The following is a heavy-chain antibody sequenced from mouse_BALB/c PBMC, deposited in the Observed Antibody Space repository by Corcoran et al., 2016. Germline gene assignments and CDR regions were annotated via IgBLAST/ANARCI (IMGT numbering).Heavy chain of an antibody. J-gene: IGHJ3*01. Sequence: QIQLVQSGPELKKPGETVKISCKASGYTFTNYGMNWVKQAPGKGLKWLGWINTYTGEPTYADDFKGRFAFSLETSASTAYLQINKLKNEDTATYVCSRDPAWFAYWGQGTLVTVSA. CDR2: INTYTGEP. V-gene: IGHV9-3-1*01. CDR3: SRDPAWFAY. CDR1: GYTFTNYG.